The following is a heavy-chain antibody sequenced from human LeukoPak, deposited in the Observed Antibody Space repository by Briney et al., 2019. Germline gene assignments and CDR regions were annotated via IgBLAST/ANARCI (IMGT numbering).Heavy chain of an antibody. J-gene: IGHJ4*02. D-gene: IGHD3-22*01. Sequence: GGSLRLSCAASGFTFSDHYMDWVRQAPGKGLEWVGRTRNKANSYTTEYAASVKGRFTISRDDSKNSLYLQMNSLKTEDTAVYYCARVRRDSSGYYYYFDHWGQGTLVTVSS. CDR1: GFTFSDHY. V-gene: IGHV3-72*01. CDR2: TRNKANSYTT. CDR3: ARVRRDSSGYYYYFDH.